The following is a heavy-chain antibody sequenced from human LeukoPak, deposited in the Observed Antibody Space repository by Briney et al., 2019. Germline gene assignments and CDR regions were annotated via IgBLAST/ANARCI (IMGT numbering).Heavy chain of an antibody. D-gene: IGHD6-13*01. J-gene: IGHJ4*01. CDR3: ARDGTAPGLYFDL. CDR2: IRQDGNEK. Sequence: PGGSLRLSCAVSGFTFSSYWMSWVRQAPGKGLEWVASIRQDGNEKSYADSVKGRFTISRDNTKDSLYLQIDSLRAEDTAMYFCARDGTAPGLYFDLWGQGTLVTVSS. CDR1: GFTFSSYW. V-gene: IGHV3-7*01.